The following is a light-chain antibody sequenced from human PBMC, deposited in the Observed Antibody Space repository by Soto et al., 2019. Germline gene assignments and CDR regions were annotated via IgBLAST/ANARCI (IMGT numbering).Light chain of an antibody. V-gene: IGLV1-44*01. J-gene: IGLJ1*01. CDR3: AAWDDSLNGYV. CDR1: GSNIGSNT. CDR2: NNS. Sequence: QSVLTQPPSASGTPGPRVTISCSGSGSNIGSNTVNWYQQLPGTAPKLLIYNNSQRPSGVPDRFSGSKSGTSASLAISGLQSDSEADYYCAAWDDSLNGYVFGIGTTLAVL.